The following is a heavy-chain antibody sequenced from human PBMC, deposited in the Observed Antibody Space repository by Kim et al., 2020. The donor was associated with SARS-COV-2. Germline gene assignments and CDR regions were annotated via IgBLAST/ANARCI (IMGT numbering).Heavy chain of an antibody. J-gene: IGHJ5*02. CDR3: ARDKIGYGELGWFDP. D-gene: IGHD4-17*01. CDR1: GFTFSSYA. Sequence: GGSLRLSCAASGFTFSSYAMHWVRQAPGKGLEWVAVISYDGSNKYYADSVKGRFTISRDNSKNTLYLQMNSLRAEDTAVYYCARDKIGYGELGWFDPWGQGTLVTVSS. CDR2: ISYDGSNK. V-gene: IGHV3-30*04.